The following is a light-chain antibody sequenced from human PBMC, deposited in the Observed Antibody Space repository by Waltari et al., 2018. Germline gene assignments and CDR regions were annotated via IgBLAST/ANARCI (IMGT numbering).Light chain of an antibody. J-gene: IGLJ2*01. V-gene: IGLV3-1*01. CDR1: KLETNN. Sequence: SYALTQTRSLSVSPGQTAIITCSGAKLETNNASWYQQRPGQSPVLVIYQDNNLPSVIPELFSGSGSGTTATLTISGTQVGDEADYYCQTYDGTTILFGGGTKLTVL. CDR3: QTYDGTTIL. CDR2: QDN.